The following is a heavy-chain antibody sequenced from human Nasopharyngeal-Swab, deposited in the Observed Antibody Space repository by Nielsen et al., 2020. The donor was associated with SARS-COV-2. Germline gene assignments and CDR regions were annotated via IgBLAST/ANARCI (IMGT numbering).Heavy chain of an antibody. V-gene: IGHV4-4*02. J-gene: IGHJ5*02. Sequence: SETLSLTCAVSGGSISSSNWWSWVRQPPGKGLEWIGEIYHSGSTNYNPSLKSRVTISVDKSKNQFSLKLSSVTAADTAVYYCARPVYYDFWSGYSCWFDPWGQGTLVTVSS. CDR1: GGSISSSNW. CDR2: IYHSGST. D-gene: IGHD3-3*01. CDR3: ARPVYYDFWSGYSCWFDP.